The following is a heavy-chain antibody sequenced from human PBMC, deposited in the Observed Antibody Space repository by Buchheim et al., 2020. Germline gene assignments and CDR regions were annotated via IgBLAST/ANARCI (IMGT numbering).Heavy chain of an antibody. CDR2: INPNSGGT. Sequence: QVQLVQSGAEVKKPGASVKVSCKASGYTFTGYYIHWVRQAPGQGLEWMGWINPNSGGTNSAQNFQGRVTMTRDTSINTAYMEVSRLRSDDTAVYYCAGEPYCGGDCGPEDSWGQGTL. D-gene: IGHD2-21*02. CDR1: GYTFTGYY. V-gene: IGHV1-2*02. CDR3: AGEPYCGGDCGPEDS. J-gene: IGHJ4*02.